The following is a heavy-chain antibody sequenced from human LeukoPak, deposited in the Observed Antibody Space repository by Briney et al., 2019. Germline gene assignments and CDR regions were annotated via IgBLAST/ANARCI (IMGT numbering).Heavy chain of an antibody. CDR1: GITVSNYG. V-gene: IGHV3-23*01. CDR3: AKRGVVIRVILVGFHKEAYYFDS. CDR2: ISGSGGST. J-gene: IGHJ4*02. Sequence: SGGSLRLSCAVSGITVSNYGMSWVRQAPGKGLKWCAGISGSGGSTHYPDSVKGRFTISRDNPRNTLYLQMNSLRPEDTAVYFCAKRGVVIRVILVGFHKEAYYFDSWGQGALVTVSS. D-gene: IGHD3-22*01.